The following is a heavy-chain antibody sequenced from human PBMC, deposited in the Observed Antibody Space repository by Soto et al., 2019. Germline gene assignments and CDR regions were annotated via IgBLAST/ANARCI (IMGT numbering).Heavy chain of an antibody. CDR3: AKDYTVAADPSSVILFDY. CDR1: GFTFNHYA. Sequence: GGSLRLSCAASGFTFNHYAMSWVRQAPGKGLEWVSIIIANGGTFYADSVKGRFTISRDNSKNTVYLQMSSLRGEDTAIYYCAKDYTVAADPSSVILFDYWGQGALVTVSS. CDR2: IIANGGT. J-gene: IGHJ4*02. V-gene: IGHV3-23*01. D-gene: IGHD2-15*01.